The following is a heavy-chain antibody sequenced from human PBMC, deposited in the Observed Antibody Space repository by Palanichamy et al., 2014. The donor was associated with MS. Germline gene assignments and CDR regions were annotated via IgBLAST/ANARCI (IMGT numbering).Heavy chain of an antibody. CDR2: ISSSSSTI. D-gene: IGHD3-16*01. CDR3: APDGPGRGILWDY. J-gene: IGHJ4*02. V-gene: IGHV3-48*02. Sequence: EVQLVESGGGLVQPGGSLRLSCAASGFTFSRYSMNWVRQAPGKGLEWVSYISSSSSTIYYADSVKGRFTVSRDNAKNSLYLQMNSLRDEDTAVYYCAPDGPGRGILWDYWGQGTLVTVSS. CDR1: GFTFSRYS.